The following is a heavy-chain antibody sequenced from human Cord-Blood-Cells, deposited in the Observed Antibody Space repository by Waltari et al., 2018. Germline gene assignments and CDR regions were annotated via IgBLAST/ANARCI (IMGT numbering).Heavy chain of an antibody. CDR3: ARAPAGDAFDI. V-gene: IGHV1-8*03. Sequence: QVQLVQSGAEVKKPGASVTVSCQAAGYTFTSDDNNWVRQATGQGLEWMGWMNPNSGNTGYAQKFQGRVTITRNTSISTAYMELSSLRSEDTAVYYCARAPAGDAFDIWGQGTMVTVSS. J-gene: IGHJ3*02. D-gene: IGHD2-15*01. CDR1: GYTFTSDD. CDR2: MNPNSGNT.